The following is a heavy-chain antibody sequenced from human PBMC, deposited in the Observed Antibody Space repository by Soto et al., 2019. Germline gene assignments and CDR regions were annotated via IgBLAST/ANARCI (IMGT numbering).Heavy chain of an antibody. J-gene: IGHJ4*02. CDR1: GYAFTTYG. V-gene: IGHV1-18*01. CDR3: ARGRYGDY. CDR2: ISAHSGNT. Sequence: QVHLVQSGAEVKKPGASVKVSCKGSGYAFTTYGITWVRQAPGQGLEWMGWISAHSGNTNYAQKLQGRVTVTRDTSTSTAYMELSSLRSDDTAVYYCARGRYGDYWGQGDLVTVSS. D-gene: IGHD1-1*01.